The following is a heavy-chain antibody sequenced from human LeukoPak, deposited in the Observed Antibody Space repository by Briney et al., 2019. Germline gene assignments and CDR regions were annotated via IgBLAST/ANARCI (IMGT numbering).Heavy chain of an antibody. Sequence: AGGSLRLSCAASGFTFEDYAMHWVRQAPGKGLEWVSGISWNSGSIGYADSVKGRFTISRDNAKNSLYLQMNSLRAEDTALYYCAKDHYYGSGSYYNGDYFDYWGQGTLVTVSS. CDR2: ISWNSGSI. V-gene: IGHV3-9*01. D-gene: IGHD3-10*01. CDR3: AKDHYYGSGSYYNGDYFDY. J-gene: IGHJ4*02. CDR1: GFTFEDYA.